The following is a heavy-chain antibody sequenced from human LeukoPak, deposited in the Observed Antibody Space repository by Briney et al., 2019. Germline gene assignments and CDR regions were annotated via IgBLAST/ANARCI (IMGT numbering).Heavy chain of an antibody. V-gene: IGHV3-30-3*01. CDR3: ARDYYDSSGYYAHYY. D-gene: IGHD3-22*01. CDR2: ISYDGSSN. Sequence: GGSLRLSCAASGFTFSSYAIYWVRQAPGKGLEGVALISYDGSSNYYADSVKGRFTISRDNSQNTLYLEINSLRPEDTAVYYCARDYYDSSGYYAHYYWGQGTLVSVSS. J-gene: IGHJ4*02. CDR1: GFTFSSYA.